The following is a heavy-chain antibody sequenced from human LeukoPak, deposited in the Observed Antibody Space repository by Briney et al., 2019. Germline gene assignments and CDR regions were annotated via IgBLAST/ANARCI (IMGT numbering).Heavy chain of an antibody. J-gene: IGHJ4*02. D-gene: IGHD3-22*01. CDR3: AREETMYYYDSSGYLDY. CDR1: GGTFSSYA. V-gene: IGHV1-69*13. CDR2: IIPIFGTA. Sequence: ASVKVSCKASGGTFSSYAISWVRQAPGQGLEWMGGIIPIFGTANYAQKFQGRVTITADESTSTAYMELSSLRSEDTAVYYCAREETMYYYDSSGYLDYWGQGTLVTVSS.